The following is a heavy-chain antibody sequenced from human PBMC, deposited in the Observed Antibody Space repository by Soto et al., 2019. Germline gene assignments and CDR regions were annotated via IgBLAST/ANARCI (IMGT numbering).Heavy chain of an antibody. V-gene: IGHV3-23*01. J-gene: IGHJ5*02. Sequence: EVVLLESGGGSEQPGGSLRLSCAASGFIFENFGMSWVRQAPGKGLEWISSISGSGFKKYYADSVKGRFTISRDNSKSTVYLELNNLSAEDTAVYHCAKNQGVELVPLATVDWFDPWGQGSVVTVSS. CDR3: AKNQGVELVPLATVDWFDP. CDR1: GFIFENFG. CDR2: ISGSGFKK. D-gene: IGHD1-26*01.